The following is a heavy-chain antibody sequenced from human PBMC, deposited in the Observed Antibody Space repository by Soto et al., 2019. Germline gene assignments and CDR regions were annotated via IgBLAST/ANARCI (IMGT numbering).Heavy chain of an antibody. Sequence: EVQLVESGGGLVQPGRSLRLSCAASGFTFDDYAMHWVRQAPGKGLEWVSGIRWNSGSIGYADSVKGRFTISRDNAKNSLYLQMNSLRAEDTALYYCAKDKGGLLDYFDYWGQGTLVTVSS. CDR2: IRWNSGSI. V-gene: IGHV3-9*01. CDR1: GFTFDDYA. CDR3: AKDKGGLLDYFDY. J-gene: IGHJ4*02. D-gene: IGHD1-26*01.